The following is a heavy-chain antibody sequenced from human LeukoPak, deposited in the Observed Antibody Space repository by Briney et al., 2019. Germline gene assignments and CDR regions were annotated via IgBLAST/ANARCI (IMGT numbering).Heavy chain of an antibody. V-gene: IGHV1-2*02. CDR1: GYSFTGYY. Sequence: ASVKVSCKASGYSFTGYYMHWVRQAPGQGLEWMGWINPNSGGTNYAQKFQGRVTMTRDTSISTAYMELSRLRSDDKAVYYCARDGEYYYDSSGPIVYYYYYMDVWGKGTTVTVSS. J-gene: IGHJ6*03. CDR2: INPNSGGT. CDR3: ARDGEYYYDSSGPIVYYYYYMDV. D-gene: IGHD3-22*01.